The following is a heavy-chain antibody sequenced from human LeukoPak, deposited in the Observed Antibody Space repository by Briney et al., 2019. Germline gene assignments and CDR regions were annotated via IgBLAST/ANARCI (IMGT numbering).Heavy chain of an antibody. J-gene: IGHJ4*02. V-gene: IGHV3-73*01. D-gene: IGHD2-2*01. CDR3: TTGCSSTSCDIDY. Sequence: QPGGSLKLSCAASGFTFSGSAMHWVRQASGKGLEWVGRIRSKANSYATAYAASVKGRFTISRDDSKNTAYLQMNSLNTEDTAVYYCTTGCSSTSCDIDYWGQGTLVTVSS. CDR1: GFTFSGSA. CDR2: IRSKANSYAT.